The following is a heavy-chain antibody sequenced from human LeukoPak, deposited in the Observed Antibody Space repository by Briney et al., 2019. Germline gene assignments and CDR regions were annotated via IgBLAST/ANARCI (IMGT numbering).Heavy chain of an antibody. Sequence: PSETLSLTCAVYGGSFSGYYCSWIRQPPGKGLEWIGEINHSGSTNYNPSLKSRVIISVDTSKNQFSLKLSSVTAADTAVYYCARVRYSSSPPYSYYYYMDVWVKGTTVTVSS. V-gene: IGHV4-34*01. CDR1: GGSFSGYY. CDR3: ARVRYSSSPPYSYYYYMDV. CDR2: INHSGST. D-gene: IGHD6-6*01. J-gene: IGHJ6*03.